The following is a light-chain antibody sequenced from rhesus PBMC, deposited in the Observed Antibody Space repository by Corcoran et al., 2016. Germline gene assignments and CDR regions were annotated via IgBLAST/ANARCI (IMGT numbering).Light chain of an antibody. CDR3: QQRKSYPLT. CDR1: QGINSY. J-gene: IGKJ4*01. V-gene: IGKV1-38*01. Sequence: DIQLTQSPSSLSASVGDRVTITCRASQGINSYLAWYKQNTGKAPKLLIYDASNLQSGFPSRFIGSGSWTDFTLTINSLQPEDLAVYYCQQRKSYPLTFGGGTKVEIK. CDR2: DAS.